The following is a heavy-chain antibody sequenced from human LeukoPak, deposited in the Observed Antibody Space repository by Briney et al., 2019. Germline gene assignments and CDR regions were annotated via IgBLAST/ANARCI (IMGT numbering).Heavy chain of an antibody. D-gene: IGHD2-15*01. CDR3: ARHTRIVIYGYCSGGSCYSGANWFDP. Sequence: PSETLFLTCTVSGGSISSSSYYWGWIRQPPGKGLEWIGSIYYSGSTYYNPSLKSRVTISVDTSKNQFSLKLSSVTAADTAVYYCARHTRIVIYGYCSGGSCYSGANWFDPWGQGTLVTVSS. CDR1: GGSISSSSYY. J-gene: IGHJ5*02. CDR2: IYYSGST. V-gene: IGHV4-39*01.